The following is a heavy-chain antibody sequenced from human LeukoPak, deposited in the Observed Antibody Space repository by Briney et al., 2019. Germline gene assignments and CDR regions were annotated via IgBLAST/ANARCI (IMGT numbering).Heavy chain of an antibody. V-gene: IGHV3-74*01. Sequence: GGSLRLPCAASGFTFNNYWIHWARQVPGKGLVWVSRINNDGSSASYVDSVKGRFTISRDNAKNTLFLQMNSLRAEDTAVYYCARRGTGHGMDVWGQGTTVIVSS. CDR3: ARRGTGHGMDV. J-gene: IGHJ6*02. CDR2: INNDGSSA. CDR1: GFTFNNYW. D-gene: IGHD1-1*01.